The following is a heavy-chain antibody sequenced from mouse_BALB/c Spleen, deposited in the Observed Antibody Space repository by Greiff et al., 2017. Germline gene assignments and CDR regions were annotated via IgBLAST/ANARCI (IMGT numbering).Heavy chain of an antibody. CDR3: ARDADYAMDY. CDR1: GYSITSDYA. V-gene: IGHV3-2*02. CDR2: ISYSGST. Sequence: EVQLQESGPGLVKPSQSLSLTCTVTGYSITSDYAWNWIRQFPGNKLEWMGYISYSGSTSYNPSLKSRISITRDTSKNQFFLQLNSVTTEDTATYYCARDADYAMDYWGQGTSVTVSS. J-gene: IGHJ4*01.